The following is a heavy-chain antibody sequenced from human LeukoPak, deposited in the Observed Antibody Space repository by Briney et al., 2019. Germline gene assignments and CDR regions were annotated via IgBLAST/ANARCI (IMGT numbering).Heavy chain of an antibody. Sequence: KSSETLSLTCTVSGGSISSSSYYWGWIRQPPGKGLEWIGSIYYSGSTYYNPSLKSRVTISVDTSKNQFSLKLSSVTAADTAVYYCASPVQLLWFGELYNYHAFDIWGQGTMVTASS. D-gene: IGHD3-10*01. CDR2: IYYSGST. CDR3: ASPVQLLWFGELYNYHAFDI. V-gene: IGHV4-39*01. CDR1: GGSISSSSYY. J-gene: IGHJ3*02.